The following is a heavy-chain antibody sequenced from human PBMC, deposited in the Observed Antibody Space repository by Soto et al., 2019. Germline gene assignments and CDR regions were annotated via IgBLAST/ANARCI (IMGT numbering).Heavy chain of an antibody. V-gene: IGHV4-30-4*02. CDR2: IYYSGST. CDR1: GGSISSDDYY. J-gene: IGHJ4*01. CDR3: ARGVEYCGGDCSPRYLDY. Sequence: SETLTLTCTVSGGSISSDDYYWIWHGQPTGKGWVWVGYIYYSGSTYYTPSLKSRVTISVDTSKNHFSPKLNSVTAADTAVYSYARGVEYCGGDCSPRYLDYWGHGTLVTVSS. D-gene: IGHD2-21*02.